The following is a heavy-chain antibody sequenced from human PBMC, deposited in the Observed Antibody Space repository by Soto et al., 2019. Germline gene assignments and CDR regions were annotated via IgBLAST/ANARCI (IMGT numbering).Heavy chain of an antibody. J-gene: IGHJ5*02. CDR2: ISYDGSNK. V-gene: IGHV3-30-3*01. CDR1: GFTFSSYA. CDR3: ARPDYGDYNWFDP. D-gene: IGHD4-17*01. Sequence: QVQLVESGGGVVQPGRSLRLSCAASGFTFSSYAMHWVRQAPGKGLEWVAVISYDGSNKYYADSVKGRFTISRGNSKNTLYLQMNSLRAEDTAVYYCARPDYGDYNWFDPWGQGTLVTVSS.